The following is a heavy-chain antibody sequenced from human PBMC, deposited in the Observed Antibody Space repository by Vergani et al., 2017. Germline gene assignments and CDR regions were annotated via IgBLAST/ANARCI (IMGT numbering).Heavy chain of an antibody. V-gene: IGHV1-8*01. CDR1: GYTFTSAE. CDR2: VKPNSGST. J-gene: IGHJ4*01. Sequence: QVQLVQSGAEVKKPGASVKVSCKASGYTFTSAEINWVRQATGQGLEWMGWVKPNSGSTDYAQKFQGRVTMTRDTSINTAYMELSSLTSEDTAVYYCARRVPHFDYWGQRTLVTVSS. CDR3: ARRVPHFDY.